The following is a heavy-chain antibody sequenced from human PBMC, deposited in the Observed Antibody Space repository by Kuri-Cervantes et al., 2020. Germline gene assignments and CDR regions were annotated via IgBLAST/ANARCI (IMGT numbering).Heavy chain of an antibody. Sequence: SETLSLTCTVSGGSISSSSYYWGWIRQPPGKGLEWIGSIYYSGSTNYNPSLKSRVTISVDTSKNQFSLKLSSVTAADTAVYYCARIISRSSGWYRSGYYGMDVWGQGTTVTVSS. D-gene: IGHD6-19*01. V-gene: IGHV4-39*07. CDR2: IYYSGST. J-gene: IGHJ6*02. CDR3: ARIISRSSGWYRSGYYGMDV. CDR1: GGSISSSSYY.